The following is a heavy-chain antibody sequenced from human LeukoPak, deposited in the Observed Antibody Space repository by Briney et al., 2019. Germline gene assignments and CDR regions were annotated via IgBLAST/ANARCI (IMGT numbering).Heavy chain of an antibody. J-gene: IGHJ6*02. V-gene: IGHV4-59*12. D-gene: IGHD1-26*01. CDR3: ARFMGWENYYGMDV. Sequence: SETLSLTCTVSGGSISSYYWSWIRQPPGKGLEWIGYIYYSGSTYYNPSLKSRVTISVDTSKNQFSLRLSSVTAADTAVYYCARFMGWENYYGMDVWGQGTTVTVSS. CDR2: IYYSGST. CDR1: GGSISSYY.